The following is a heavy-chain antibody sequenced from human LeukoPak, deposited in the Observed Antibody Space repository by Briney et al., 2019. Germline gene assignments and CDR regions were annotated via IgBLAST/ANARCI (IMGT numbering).Heavy chain of an antibody. J-gene: IGHJ4*02. CDR2: ISAYNGNT. V-gene: IGHV1-18*01. CDR3: ATRTLINSSGWYGVSDY. D-gene: IGHD6-19*01. CDR1: GYTFTSYG. Sequence: GALVKVSCKASGYTFTSYGISWVRQAPGQGLEWMGWISAYNGNTNYAQKLQGRVTMTTDTSTSTAYMELRSLRSDDTAVYYCATRTLINSSGWYGVSDYWGQGTLVTVSS.